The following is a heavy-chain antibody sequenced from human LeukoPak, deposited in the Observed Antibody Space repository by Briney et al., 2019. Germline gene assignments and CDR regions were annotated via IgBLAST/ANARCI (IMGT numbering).Heavy chain of an antibody. Sequence: SETLSLTCTVSAGSINSDDYYWSWIRQPAGKGLEWIGRIYSPGTNYNYNPSLKSRVTISIDTSKNQFSLKLTSVTAGDTAVYYCARGIWTSYESSRDAFGIWGQGTMVTVSS. CDR1: AGSINSDDYY. V-gene: IGHV4-61*02. CDR3: ARGIWTSYESSRDAFGI. CDR2: IYSPGTN. D-gene: IGHD3-22*01. J-gene: IGHJ3*02.